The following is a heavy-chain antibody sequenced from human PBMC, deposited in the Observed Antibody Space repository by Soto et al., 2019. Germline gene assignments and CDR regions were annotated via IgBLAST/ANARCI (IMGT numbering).Heavy chain of an antibody. V-gene: IGHV4-30-4*01. CDR2: IYYSGST. CDR3: ARVFWEGADSSGYYYRSRAFDI. J-gene: IGHJ3*02. Sequence: KTSETLSLTCTVSGGSISSGDYYWSWIRQPPGKGLEWIGYIYYSGSTYYNPSLKSRVTISVDTSKNQFSLKLSSVTAADTAVYYCARVFWEGADSSGYYYRSRAFDIWGQGTMVTVSS. CDR1: GGSISSGDYY. D-gene: IGHD3-22*01.